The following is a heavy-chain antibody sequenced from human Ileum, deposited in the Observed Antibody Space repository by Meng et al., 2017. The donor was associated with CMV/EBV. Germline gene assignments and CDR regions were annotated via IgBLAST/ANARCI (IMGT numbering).Heavy chain of an antibody. V-gene: IGHV4-31*02. Sequence: GDSIGSDRSCWSWIRQHPGEGMEWIGYIACSESPHYNPSLKGRTTISLDTTKNQFSLKVSSVTAADTAVYVCARDRRDTVMGIGFDYWGQGTLVTVSS. CDR3: ARDRRDTVMGIGFDY. CDR1: GDSIGSDRSC. CDR2: IACSESP. J-gene: IGHJ4*02. D-gene: IGHD5-18*01.